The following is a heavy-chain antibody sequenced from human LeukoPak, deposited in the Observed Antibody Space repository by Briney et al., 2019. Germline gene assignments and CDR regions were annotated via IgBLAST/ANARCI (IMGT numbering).Heavy chain of an antibody. Sequence: ASVKVSCKASGYTFTSYGISWLRQPPGQGLEWMGWISAYNGNTNYAQKLQGRVTMTTDTSTSTAYMELRSLRSDDTAVYYCVREVPAAIFDYWGQGTLVTVSS. CDR2: ISAYNGNT. CDR1: GYTFTSYG. V-gene: IGHV1-18*01. CDR3: VREVPAAIFDY. J-gene: IGHJ4*02. D-gene: IGHD2-2*01.